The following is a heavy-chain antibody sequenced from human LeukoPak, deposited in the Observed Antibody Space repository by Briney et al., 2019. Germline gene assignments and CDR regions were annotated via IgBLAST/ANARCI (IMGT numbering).Heavy chain of an antibody. V-gene: IGHV3-7*01. J-gene: IGHJ3*02. CDR2: IKQDGSEK. CDR1: GFTFSDYG. Sequence: GGSLRLSCAASGFTFSDYGIHWVRQAPGKGLEWVANIKQDGSEKYYVDSVKGRFTISRDNAKNSLYLQMNSLRAEDTAVYYCARDEPIPYYDSSGYPDIWGQGTMVTVSS. CDR3: ARDEPIPYYDSSGYPDI. D-gene: IGHD3-22*01.